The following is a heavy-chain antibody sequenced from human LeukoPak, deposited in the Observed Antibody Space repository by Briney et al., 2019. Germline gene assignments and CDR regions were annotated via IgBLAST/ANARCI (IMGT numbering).Heavy chain of an antibody. D-gene: IGHD1-26*01. CDR2: ISYDGSNK. CDR3: ARDPMYSGSYGVGDY. Sequence: GRSLRLSCAASGFTFSNYAMHWVRQAPGKGLEWVAVISYDGSNKYYADSVKGRFTISRDNSKNTLYLQMNSLRAEDTAVYYCARDPMYSGSYGVGDYWGQGTLVTVSS. V-gene: IGHV3-30-3*01. J-gene: IGHJ4*02. CDR1: GFTFSNYA.